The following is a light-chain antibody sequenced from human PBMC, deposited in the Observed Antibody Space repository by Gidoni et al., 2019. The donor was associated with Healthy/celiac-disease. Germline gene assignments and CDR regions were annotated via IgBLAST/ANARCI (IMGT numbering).Light chain of an antibody. CDR2: DAS. J-gene: IGKJ5*01. CDR3: QQRSNWPTIT. CDR1: QSVSSY. V-gene: IGKV3-11*01. Sequence: EIVLTQSPATLSLSPGERATLSCRASQSVSSYLAWYQQKPGQAPRLLIYDASNRATGIPARFSGSGYGTDFTLTISSLEPEDFAVYYCQQRSNWPTITFGQXTRLEIK.